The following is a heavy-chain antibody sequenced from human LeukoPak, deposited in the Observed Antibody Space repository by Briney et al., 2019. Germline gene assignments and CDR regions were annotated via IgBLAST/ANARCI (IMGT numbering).Heavy chain of an antibody. CDR2: ISGSGENT. CDR3: AKTVSGSYSYQGGDY. Sequence: PGGSLTLSCAASGFTFSSYAMSWVRQAPGKGLEWVSAISGSGENTNYADSVNGRFTMSRDNSRNMLYLQMNSLRDEDTAKYYCAKTVSGSYSYQGGDYWGQGTLVTVSS. J-gene: IGHJ4*02. CDR1: GFTFSSYA. D-gene: IGHD3-16*02. V-gene: IGHV3-23*01.